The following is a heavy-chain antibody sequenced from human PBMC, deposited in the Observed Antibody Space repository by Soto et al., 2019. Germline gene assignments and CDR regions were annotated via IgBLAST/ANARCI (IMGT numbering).Heavy chain of an antibody. J-gene: IGHJ6*02. CDR1: GFTFRTYA. Sequence: GGSLRLSCAAFGFTFRTYAMSWVRQAPGKALEWVAALGDTGTKTYYARSVRGRFTISRDNSKNTVDLQMNSLSAEDTAIYYCAKEFDTSGYYSYYYAMDVWGPGTSVTVSS. D-gene: IGHD3-22*01. CDR2: LGDTGTKT. V-gene: IGHV3-23*01. CDR3: AKEFDTSGYYSYYYAMDV.